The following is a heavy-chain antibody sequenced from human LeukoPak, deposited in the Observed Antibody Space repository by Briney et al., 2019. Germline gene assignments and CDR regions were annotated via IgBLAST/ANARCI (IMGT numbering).Heavy chain of an antibody. V-gene: IGHV3-30*02. CDR1: GFTFSDYG. Sequence: TGGSLRLSCAASGFTFSDYGMHWVRQAPGKGLEWVAFIRNDGSYEYYPDSVKGRFTISRDNSRNALFLQMNSLRAEDSAVYYCAKGGSPIHNWFNCWGQGTLVTVSS. J-gene: IGHJ5*01. CDR2: IRNDGSYE. D-gene: IGHD2-15*01. CDR3: AKGGSPIHNWFNC.